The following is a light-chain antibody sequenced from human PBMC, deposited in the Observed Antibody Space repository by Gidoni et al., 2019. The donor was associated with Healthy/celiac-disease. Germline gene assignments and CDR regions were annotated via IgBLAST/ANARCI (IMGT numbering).Light chain of an antibody. V-gene: IGKV1-39*01. CDR1: QSISSY. CDR2: AAS. CDR3: QQSYSTLTWT. Sequence: VTITCRASQSISSYLNWYQQKPGKAPKLLSYAASSLQSGVPSRFSGSGSGTDFTLTISSLQPEDFATYYCQQSYSTLTWTFGQGTKVEIK. J-gene: IGKJ1*01.